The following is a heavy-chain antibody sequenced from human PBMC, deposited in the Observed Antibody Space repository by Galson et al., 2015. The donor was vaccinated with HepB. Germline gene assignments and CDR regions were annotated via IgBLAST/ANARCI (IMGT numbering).Heavy chain of an antibody. Sequence: LSLTCTVSGGSISSYYWSWIRQPPGKGLEWIGYIYYSGSTNYNPSLKSRVTISVDTSKNQFSLKLSSVTAADTAVYYCARPGKPDYSSGWYFPEGYFDLWGRGTLVTVSS. CDR3: ARPGKPDYSSGWYFPEGYFDL. J-gene: IGHJ2*01. CDR2: IYYSGST. V-gene: IGHV4-59*08. CDR1: GGSISSYY. D-gene: IGHD6-19*01.